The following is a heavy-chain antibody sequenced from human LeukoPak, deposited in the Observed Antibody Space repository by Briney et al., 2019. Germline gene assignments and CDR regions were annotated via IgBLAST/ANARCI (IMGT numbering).Heavy chain of an antibody. Sequence: GGSLRLSCAASGFTFSSYSMNWVRQAPGKGLEWVSSISSSSSYIYYADSVKGRFTISRDNSKNTLYLQMNSLRAEDTAVYYCATADAVTIFGVDQWGKGTTVTVSS. CDR3: ATADAVTIFGVDQ. CDR1: GFTFSSYS. V-gene: IGHV3-21*04. CDR2: ISSSSSYI. J-gene: IGHJ6*04. D-gene: IGHD3-3*01.